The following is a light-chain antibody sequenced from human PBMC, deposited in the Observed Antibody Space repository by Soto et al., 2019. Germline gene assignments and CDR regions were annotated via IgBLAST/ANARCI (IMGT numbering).Light chain of an antibody. CDR2: AAS. Sequence: DIQMTQSPSALSASVGDRVTITCRASQTISTYLNWYQQKPGKAPKLLIYAASTLQSGVPSRFSGRGSVTDFTLAISSLQPEDFATYYCQQSHGIPYTFGQGTRLEIK. CDR3: QQSHGIPYT. J-gene: IGKJ2*01. CDR1: QTISTY. V-gene: IGKV1-39*01.